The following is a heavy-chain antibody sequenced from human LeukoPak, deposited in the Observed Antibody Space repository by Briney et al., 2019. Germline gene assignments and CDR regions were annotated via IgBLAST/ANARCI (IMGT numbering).Heavy chain of an antibody. Sequence: GASLKISCKGSGYSFTSYWFGWGRQMPGKGLEGLGIIYPGDSDTRYSPSFQGQVTISADKSISTVYLQWSRLKASDTAMYYCARQGSSGRHFQHWGQGTLVTVSS. D-gene: IGHD6-19*01. CDR3: ARQGSSGRHFQH. V-gene: IGHV5-51*01. CDR1: GYSFTSYW. CDR2: IYPGDSDT. J-gene: IGHJ1*01.